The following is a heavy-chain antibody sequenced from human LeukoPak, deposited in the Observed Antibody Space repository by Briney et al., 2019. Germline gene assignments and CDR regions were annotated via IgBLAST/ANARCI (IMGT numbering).Heavy chain of an antibody. D-gene: IGHD6-19*01. CDR1: GFTSSSYA. V-gene: IGHV3-23*01. Sequence: GGSLRLSCAASGFTSSSYAMSWVRQAPGKGLAWVSTISSGGTTYYADSVKGRFTISRDNSKNTLYLQMNSLRAEDTAIYYCAKDYITVAALSGDFDYWGQGTLVTASS. CDR2: ISSGGTT. CDR3: AKDYITVAALSGDFDY. J-gene: IGHJ4*02.